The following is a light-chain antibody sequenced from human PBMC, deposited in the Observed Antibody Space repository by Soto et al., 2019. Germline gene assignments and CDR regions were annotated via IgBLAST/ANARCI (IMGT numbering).Light chain of an antibody. V-gene: IGLV2-8*01. CDR1: SSDIGGYTY. J-gene: IGLJ1*01. CDR3: TSYAGSNSYV. CDR2: EVS. Sequence: ALTQPPSASGSPGQSVTISCTGTSSDIGGYTYVSWYQHHPGKAPKLMIYEVSKRPSGVPDRFSGSKSGNTASLTVSGLQAEDEADYYCTSYAGSNSYVFGTGTKVTVL.